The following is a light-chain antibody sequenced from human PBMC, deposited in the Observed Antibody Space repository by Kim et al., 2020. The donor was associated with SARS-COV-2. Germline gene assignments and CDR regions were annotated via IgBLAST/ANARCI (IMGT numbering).Light chain of an antibody. CDR2: DIN. CDR3: GAWDSSLSAWV. CDR1: RSNIGNDY. V-gene: IGLV1-51*01. Sequence: QSVLTQPPSISAAPGQKVTISCSGIRSNIGNDYLSWYQHLPGTAPKLLIYDINKRPSGIPDRFSGSKSGTSATLGITGLQTGDEADYYCGAWDSSLSAWVFGGGTKLTVL. J-gene: IGLJ3*02.